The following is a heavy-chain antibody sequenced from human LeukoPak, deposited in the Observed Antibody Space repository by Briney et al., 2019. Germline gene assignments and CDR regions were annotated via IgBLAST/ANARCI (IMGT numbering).Heavy chain of an antibody. CDR3: AKDRWELLHRGWFDP. CDR2: ISGSGGST. CDR1: GFTFSSYA. V-gene: IGHV3-23*01. Sequence: GGSLRLSCAASGFTFSSYATSWVRQAPGKGLEWVSAISGSGGSTYYADSVKGRFTISRDNSKNTLYLQMNSLRAEDTAVYYCAKDRWELLHRGWFDPWGQGTLVTVSS. J-gene: IGHJ5*02. D-gene: IGHD1-26*01.